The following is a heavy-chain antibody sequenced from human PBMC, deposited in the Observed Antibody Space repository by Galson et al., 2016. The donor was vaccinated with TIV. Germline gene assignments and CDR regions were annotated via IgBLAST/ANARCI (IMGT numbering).Heavy chain of an antibody. CDR2: IKSNFDGGTT. V-gene: IGHV3-15*01. CDR1: GFIFSNAW. CDR3: TTELGYCSGGYCYYFDY. Sequence: SLRLSCAASGFIFSNAWMSWVRQAPGKGLEWVGRIKSNFDGGTTDYAATVKGRFTISRHDSKNTLFLQMNRLKTEDTAVYYCTTELGYCSGGYCYYFDYWGQGTLVTVPS. D-gene: IGHD2-15*01. J-gene: IGHJ4*02.